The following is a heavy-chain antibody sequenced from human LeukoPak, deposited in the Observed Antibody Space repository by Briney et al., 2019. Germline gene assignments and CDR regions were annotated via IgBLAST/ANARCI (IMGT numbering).Heavy chain of an antibody. V-gene: IGHV3-21*01. Sequence: KPGGSLRLSCAASGFTFSSYSMNWVRQAPGKGLEWVSSISSSSSYIYYADSVKGRFTISRDNAKNSLYLQMNSLRAEDTAVYYCARNYDSSGYYYDADAFGIWGQGTMVTVSS. J-gene: IGHJ3*02. CDR2: ISSSSSYI. D-gene: IGHD3-22*01. CDR3: ARNYDSSGYYYDADAFGI. CDR1: GFTFSSYS.